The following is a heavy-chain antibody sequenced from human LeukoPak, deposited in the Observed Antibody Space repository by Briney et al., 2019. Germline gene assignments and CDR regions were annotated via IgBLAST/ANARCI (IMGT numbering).Heavy chain of an antibody. J-gene: IGHJ4*02. D-gene: IGHD3-3*01. CDR2: IKQDGSEK. CDR3: AREGLTYDFWSGYSLPHFDY. Sequence: GGSLRLCCAASGFTFSSYWMSWVRQAPGKGLVWVANIKQDGSEKYYVDSVKGRFTISRDNVKNSLYLQMNSLRAEDTAVYQCAREGLTYDFWSGYSLPHFDYWGQGTLVTVSS. CDR1: GFTFSSYW. V-gene: IGHV3-7*01.